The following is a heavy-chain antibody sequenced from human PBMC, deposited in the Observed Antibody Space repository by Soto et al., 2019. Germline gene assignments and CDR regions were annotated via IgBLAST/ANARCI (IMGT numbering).Heavy chain of an antibody. CDR2: IYYSGST. V-gene: IGHV4-31*03. CDR1: GGSISSGGYY. D-gene: IGHD4-17*01. J-gene: IGHJ6*02. Sequence: QVQLQESGPGLVKPSQTLSLTCTVSGGSISSGGYYWSWIRQHPGKGLEWIGYIYYSGSTYYNPSLKSRVTISVDTYKNLFSLKLSSVTAADTAVYYCARVTVNSPPNYYYYYGMDVWGQVTTVTVS. CDR3: ARVTVNSPPNYYYYYGMDV.